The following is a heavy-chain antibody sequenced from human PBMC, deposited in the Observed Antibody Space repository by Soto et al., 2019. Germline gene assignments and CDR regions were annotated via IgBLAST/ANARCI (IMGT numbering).Heavy chain of an antibody. J-gene: IGHJ4*02. Sequence: QVHLVQSGAEVKKPGASVKVSCKGSGYTFTSYGITWVRQAPGQGLEWMGWISAHNGNTDYAQRLQGRVNVTRDTSTSTAYMELRGLSADDTAVYYCARGRYGDYWGQGALVTVSS. CDR3: ARGRYGDY. CDR2: ISAHNGNT. CDR1: GYTFTSYG. D-gene: IGHD1-1*01. V-gene: IGHV1-18*01.